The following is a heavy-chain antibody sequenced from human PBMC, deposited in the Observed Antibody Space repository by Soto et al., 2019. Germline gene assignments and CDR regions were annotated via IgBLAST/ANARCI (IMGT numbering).Heavy chain of an antibody. D-gene: IGHD3-9*01. CDR3: ASLPTTIRRIDWFDP. V-gene: IGHV3-21*01. CDR2: ISSSSSYI. J-gene: IGHJ5*02. CDR1: GFTFSSYS. Sequence: PGGSLRLSCAASGFTFSSYSMNWVRQAPGKGLEWVSSISSSSSYIYYADSVKGRFTISRDNAKNSLYLQMNSLRAEDTAVYYCASLPTTIRRIDWFDPWGQGTLVTVSS.